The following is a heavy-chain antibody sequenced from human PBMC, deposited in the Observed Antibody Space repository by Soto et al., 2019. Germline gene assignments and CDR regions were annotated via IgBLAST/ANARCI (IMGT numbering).Heavy chain of an antibody. J-gene: IGHJ6*02. CDR3: ARSQGDGYSIDHYYYYGMDV. Sequence: PGGSLRLSCAASGFTFSSYGRHWVRQAPGKGLEWVAVIWYDGSNKYYADSVKGRFTISRDNSKNTLYLQMNSLRAEDTAVYYCARSQGDGYSIDHYYYYGMDVWGQGTTVPVYS. CDR2: IWYDGSNK. CDR1: GFTFSSYG. D-gene: IGHD2-15*01. V-gene: IGHV3-33*01.